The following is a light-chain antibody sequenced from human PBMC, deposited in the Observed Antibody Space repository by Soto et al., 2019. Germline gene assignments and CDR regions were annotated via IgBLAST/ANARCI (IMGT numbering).Light chain of an antibody. Sequence: EIVMTQSPVTLSVSPGERATLSCRASQSVSSNLAWYQQKPGQAPRLLIYGASTRATGIPARFSGSGSGTEFTRTIRSLQSEDFAVYYCQHYNNWWTFGQGTKVEIK. CDR3: QHYNNWWT. V-gene: IGKV3-15*01. J-gene: IGKJ1*01. CDR1: QSVSSN. CDR2: GAS.